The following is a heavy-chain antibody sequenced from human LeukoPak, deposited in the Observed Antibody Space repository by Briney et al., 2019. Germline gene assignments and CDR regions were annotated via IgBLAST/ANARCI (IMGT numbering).Heavy chain of an antibody. CDR1: GGSIISSDYH. Sequence: PSETLSLTCTVSGGSIISSDYHWGWVRQHPGKGLEWIGYIYYSGSTYYNPSLKSRVTISVDTSKNQFSLKLSSVTAADTAVYYCAIFAVAGTDAFDIWGQGTMVTVSS. V-gene: IGHV4-31*03. CDR3: AIFAVAGTDAFDI. J-gene: IGHJ3*02. CDR2: IYYSGST. D-gene: IGHD6-19*01.